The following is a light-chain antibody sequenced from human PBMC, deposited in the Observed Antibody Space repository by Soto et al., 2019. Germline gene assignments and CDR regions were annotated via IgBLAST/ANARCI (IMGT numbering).Light chain of an antibody. V-gene: IGLV2-8*01. CDR1: SSDFGGYNY. J-gene: IGLJ2*01. CDR2: EVS. CDR3: SSYAGSKTL. Sequence: QSVLTQPPSASGSPGQSVTISCTGTSSDFGGYNYVSWYQQHPGKAPKLMIYEVSKRPSGVPDRFSGSKSGNTASLTVSGRRAEDEADYYCSSYAGSKTLFGGGTKLTVL.